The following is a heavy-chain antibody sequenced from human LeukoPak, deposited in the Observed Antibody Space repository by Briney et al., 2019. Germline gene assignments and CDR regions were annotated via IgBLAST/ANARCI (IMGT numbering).Heavy chain of an antibody. D-gene: IGHD5-18*01. CDR1: GFTFSDYW. CDR2: INSDGSRT. V-gene: IGHV3-74*01. CDR3: ARVITGSTYGQFDF. J-gene: IGHJ4*02. Sequence: GGSLRLSCTASGFTFSDYWMHWVRQAPGKGLVWVSRINSDGSRTNYADCVKGRFTIPRDNAKNTVFLQMNSLTAEDAAVYYCARVITGSTYGQFDFWGQGALATVSS.